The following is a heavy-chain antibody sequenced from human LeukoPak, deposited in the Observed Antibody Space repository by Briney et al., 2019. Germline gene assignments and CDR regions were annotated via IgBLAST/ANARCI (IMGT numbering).Heavy chain of an antibody. CDR3: AKDLLGIAAAATGY. CDR2: IYSGGST. Sequence: PGGSLRLSCAASGFTVSSNYMSWVRQAPGKGLEWVSVIYSGGSTYYADSVKGRFTISRDNSKNTLYLQMNSLRAEDTAVYYCAKDLLGIAAAATGYWGQGTLVTVSS. CDR1: GFTVSSNY. D-gene: IGHD6-13*01. J-gene: IGHJ4*02. V-gene: IGHV3-53*01.